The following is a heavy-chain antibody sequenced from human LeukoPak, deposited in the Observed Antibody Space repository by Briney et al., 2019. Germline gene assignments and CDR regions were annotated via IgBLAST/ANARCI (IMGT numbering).Heavy chain of an antibody. CDR1: GYTFTSYG. J-gene: IGHJ4*02. V-gene: IGHV1-18*01. CDR3: ASVPYCSGGSCYPY. D-gene: IGHD2-15*01. Sequence: ASVKVSCKASGYTFTSYGISWVRQAPGQGLEWMGWISAYNGNTNYAQKFQGRVTMTRDTSISTAYMELSRLRSDDTAVYYCASVPYCSGGSCYPYWGQGTLVTVSS. CDR2: ISAYNGNT.